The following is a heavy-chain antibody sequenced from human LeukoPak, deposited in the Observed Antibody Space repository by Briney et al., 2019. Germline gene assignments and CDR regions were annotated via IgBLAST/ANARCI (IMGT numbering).Heavy chain of an antibody. J-gene: IGHJ4*02. CDR2: IYYSGTT. Sequence: SETLSLTCTVSGGSISSYYWSWIRQPPGKGLEWIGYIYYSGTTNSTPSLKSRVTISVDTSKNQFSLKLSSVSAADTAVYYCARVGGVVSDYWGQGTLVTVSS. D-gene: IGHD3-3*01. CDR3: ARVGGVVSDY. V-gene: IGHV4-59*01. CDR1: GGSISSYY.